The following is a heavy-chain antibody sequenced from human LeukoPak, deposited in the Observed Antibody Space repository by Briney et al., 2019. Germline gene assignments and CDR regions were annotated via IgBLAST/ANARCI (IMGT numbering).Heavy chain of an antibody. J-gene: IGHJ4*02. CDR2: IYHGGST. Sequence: SETLSLTCAVSGYSIINNNYWGWLRQPPGKGLEWIGHIYHGGSTYYNPSLKSRVTISVDTSKNQFSVKLNSVTAADTAVYYCARTSLTGILHDCDHWGQGTRVTVSS. V-gene: IGHV4-38-2*01. CDR1: GYSIINNNY. D-gene: IGHD3-9*01. CDR3: ARTSLTGILHDCDH.